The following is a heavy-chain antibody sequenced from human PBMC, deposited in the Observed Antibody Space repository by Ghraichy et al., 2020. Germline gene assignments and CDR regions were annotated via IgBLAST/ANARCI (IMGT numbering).Heavy chain of an antibody. CDR2: IWYDGSNK. V-gene: IGHV3-33*01. CDR1: GFTFSSYG. CDR3: ARAGVVPARSHYYYYYMDV. Sequence: GSLRLSCAASGFTFSSYGMHWVRQAPGKGLEWVAVIWYDGSNKYYADSVKGRFTISRDNSKNTLYLQMNSLRAEDTAVYYCARAGVVPARSHYYYYYMDVWGKGTTVTVSS. D-gene: IGHD2-2*01. J-gene: IGHJ6*03.